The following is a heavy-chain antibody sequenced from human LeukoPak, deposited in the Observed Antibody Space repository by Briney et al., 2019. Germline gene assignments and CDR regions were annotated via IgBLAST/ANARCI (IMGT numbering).Heavy chain of an antibody. CDR3: AKGYSGYDWGLVDY. J-gene: IGHJ4*02. CDR2: ISYDGSNK. V-gene: IGHV3-30*18. CDR1: GFTFSSYG. Sequence: GGSLRLSCAASGFTFSSYGMHWVRQAPGKGLEWVAVISYDGSNKYYADSVKGRFTISRDNSKNTLYLQMNSLRAEDTAVYCAKGYSGYDWGLVDYWGQGTLVTVSS. D-gene: IGHD5-12*01.